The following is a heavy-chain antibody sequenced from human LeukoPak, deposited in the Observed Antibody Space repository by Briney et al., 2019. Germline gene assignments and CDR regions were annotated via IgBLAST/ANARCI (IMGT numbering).Heavy chain of an antibody. J-gene: IGHJ4*02. CDR3: ARLSQGSFDY. Sequence: GESQKISCKGSGYSFTNYWIGWVRQMPGKGLEWMGIIYPGDSDTRSSPSFQGQVTISADKSITTAYLQWSSLKASDTAMYYCARLSQGSFDYWGQGTLVTVSS. V-gene: IGHV5-51*01. CDR1: GYSFTNYW. CDR2: IYPGDSDT. D-gene: IGHD3-10*01.